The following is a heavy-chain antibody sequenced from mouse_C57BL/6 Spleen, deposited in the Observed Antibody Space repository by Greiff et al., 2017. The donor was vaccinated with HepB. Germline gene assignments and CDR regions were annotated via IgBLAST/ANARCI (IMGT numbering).Heavy chain of an antibody. CDR2: IYPGDGDT. D-gene: IGHD1-1*01. Sequence: VQLVESGPELVKPGASVKISCKASGYAFSSSWMNWVKQRPGKGLEWIGRIYPGDGDTNYNGKFKGKATLTADKSSSTAYMQLSSLTSEDSAVYFCARRVPYGSSYHFDYWGQGTTLTVSS. CDR1: GYAFSSSW. V-gene: IGHV1-82*01. CDR3: ARRVPYGSSYHFDY. J-gene: IGHJ2*01.